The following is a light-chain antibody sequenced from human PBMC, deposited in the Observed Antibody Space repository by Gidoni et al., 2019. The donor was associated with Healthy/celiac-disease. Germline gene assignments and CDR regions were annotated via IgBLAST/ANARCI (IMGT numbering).Light chain of an antibody. V-gene: IGKV1-5*03. CDR2: KAS. Sequence: DIQITSFPSTLSASVGDRVTITCRASQSISSWLAWYQQKPGKAPKLLIYKASSLESGVPSRFSGSGSGTEFTLTISSLQPDDFATYYCQQYNSYAWTFGQGTKVEIK. J-gene: IGKJ1*01. CDR1: QSISSW. CDR3: QQYNSYAWT.